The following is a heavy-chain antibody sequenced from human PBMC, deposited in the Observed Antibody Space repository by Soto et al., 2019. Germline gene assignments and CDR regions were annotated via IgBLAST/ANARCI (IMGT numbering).Heavy chain of an antibody. V-gene: IGHV3-23*01. D-gene: IGHD6-13*01. CDR1: GFTFSSYA. J-gene: IGHJ1*01. CDR3: AKDQAAAGTISRYFQH. Sequence: GGSLRLSCAASGFTFSSYAMSWVRQAPGKGLEWVSGISGGGGTTYYADSVKGRFTISRDNSKNTLYLQVNSLRAEDTAVYYCAKDQAAAGTISRYFQHWGQGTLVTVSS. CDR2: ISGGGGTT.